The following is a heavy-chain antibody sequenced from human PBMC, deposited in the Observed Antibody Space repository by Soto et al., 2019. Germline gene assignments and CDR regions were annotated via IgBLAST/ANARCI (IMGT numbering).Heavy chain of an antibody. CDR1: VFTFSNYV. CDR3: AKDQGSSWYEIDY. D-gene: IGHD6-13*01. Sequence: EVQLLESGGGLVQPGGSLRLSCAASVFTFSNYVVTWVRQAPGKGLEWVSTISGSGGSTYYADSVKSRFTISRDNSKNTLYLQMNSLRAEDKAVYYCAKDQGSSWYEIDYWGQGTQVTVPS. CDR2: ISGSGGST. V-gene: IGHV3-23*01. J-gene: IGHJ4*02.